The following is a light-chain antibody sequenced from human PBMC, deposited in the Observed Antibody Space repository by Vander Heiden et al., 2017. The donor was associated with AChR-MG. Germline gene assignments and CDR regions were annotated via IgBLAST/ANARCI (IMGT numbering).Light chain of an antibody. Sequence: EIVLTQSPATLSLSPGERATLSCRASQIVSNNYLVCYQQPPRQAPSLLIQGASATAAGIPNRVSASGSGTDFTLTISRLGPEDFAVYFCQRYGYTDSFTFGAGTKVEIK. J-gene: IGKJ3*01. CDR2: GAS. CDR1: QIVSNNY. V-gene: IGKV3-20*01. CDR3: QRYGYTDSFT.